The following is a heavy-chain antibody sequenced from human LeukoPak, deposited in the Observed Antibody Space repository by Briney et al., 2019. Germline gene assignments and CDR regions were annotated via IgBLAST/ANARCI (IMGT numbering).Heavy chain of an antibody. CDR3: ARGYCSGGSCYPYNWFDP. CDR1: GGSISSYY. D-gene: IGHD2-15*01. V-gene: IGHV4-59*01. Sequence: SSETLSLTCTVSGGSISSYYWSWIRQPPGKGLEWIGYIYYSGSTNYNPSLKSRVTISVDTSKSQFSLKLNSVTAADTAVYYCARGYCSGGSCYPYNWFDPWGQGTLVTVSS. J-gene: IGHJ5*02. CDR2: IYYSGST.